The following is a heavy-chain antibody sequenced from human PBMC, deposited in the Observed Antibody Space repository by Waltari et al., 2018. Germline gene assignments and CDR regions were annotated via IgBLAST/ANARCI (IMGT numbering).Heavy chain of an antibody. CDR2: IIGDGTTT. Sequence: VQVVESGGGLVQAGGSLILSCAASGAGFSVYWMHWVRQAPGKGLVWVSRIIGDGTTTSYADSVKGRFTISRDNAKNMVYLQMNSLRVEDTAVYYCVSDRTKWFWGQGTLVTVSS. D-gene: IGHD3-22*01. CDR3: VSDRTKWF. J-gene: IGHJ4*02. V-gene: IGHV3-74*01. CDR1: GAGFSVYW.